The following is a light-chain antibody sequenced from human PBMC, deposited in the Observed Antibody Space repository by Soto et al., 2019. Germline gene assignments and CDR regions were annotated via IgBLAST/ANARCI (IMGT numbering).Light chain of an antibody. V-gene: IGLV2-8*01. CDR3: SSHGGRNNAFV. Sequence: QSALTQPPSASGSPGQSVTISCTGTSSDVGGYNCVSWYQQHPGKAPKLIISEVSKRPSGVPDRFSGSKSGNTASLTVSGLQAEDEDDYYCSSHGGRNNAFVFGTGTKVTVL. CDR2: EVS. CDR1: SSDVGGYNC. J-gene: IGLJ1*01.